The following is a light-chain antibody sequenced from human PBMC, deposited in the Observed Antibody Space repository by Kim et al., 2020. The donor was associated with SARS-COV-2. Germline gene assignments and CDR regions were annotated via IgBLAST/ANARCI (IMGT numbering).Light chain of an antibody. CDR3: QEYNGYWT. Sequence: GDRVTIACRASQSISAWLAWYQQKPGKAPKLLIYDASTLESGVPSRFSGSGSGTDFTLTISSLQPDDSATYYCQEYNGYWTFGQGTKVEIK. J-gene: IGKJ1*01. V-gene: IGKV1-5*01. CDR1: QSISAW. CDR2: DAS.